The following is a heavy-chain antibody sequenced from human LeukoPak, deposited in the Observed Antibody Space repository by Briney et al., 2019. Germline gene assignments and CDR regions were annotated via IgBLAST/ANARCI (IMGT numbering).Heavy chain of an antibody. J-gene: IGHJ4*02. CDR2: ISYDARIT. D-gene: IGHD3-10*01. CDR1: GFTFNSYA. V-gene: IGHV3-30*04. CDR3: ARDLLRGAPDYFDY. Sequence: GGSLRLSCAASGFTFNSYAMHWVRQTPGKGLEWVAVISYDARITYYADSVKGRFTISRDQSKNMLYLHMNSLRGEDTAVYYCARDLLRGAPDYFDYWGQETLVTVSS.